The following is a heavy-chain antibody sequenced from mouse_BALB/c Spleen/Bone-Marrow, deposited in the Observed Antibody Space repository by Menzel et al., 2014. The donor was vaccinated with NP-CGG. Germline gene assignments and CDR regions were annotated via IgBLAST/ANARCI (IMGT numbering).Heavy chain of an antibody. V-gene: IGHV1S81*02. CDR1: GYTFTSYW. CDR3: ARTTTVKAAYYFDY. J-gene: IGHJ2*01. Sequence: QVQLQQSGAELVKPGASVKLSCKASGYTFTSYWMHWVKQRPGQGLEWIGEINPSNGRTNYNEKFKSKATLTVDKSSSTAYMQLSSLTSEDSAVYYCARTTTVKAAYYFDYWGQGTTLTVSS. CDR2: INPSNGRT. D-gene: IGHD1-1*01.